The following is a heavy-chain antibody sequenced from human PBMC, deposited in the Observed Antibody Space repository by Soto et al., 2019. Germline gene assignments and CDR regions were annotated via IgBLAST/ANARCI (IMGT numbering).Heavy chain of an antibody. J-gene: IGHJ3*02. CDR2: ISRSSDNI. V-gene: IGHV3-23*01. D-gene: IGHD2-15*01. CDR3: AHCSGGSCYSDGFDI. CDR1: GFTFSSYS. Sequence: EVQLLESGGGLVQPGGSLRLSCAASGFTFSSYSMIWVRQAPGKGLEWVSAISRSSDNILYADSVKGRFTISRDNSKSTLYLQMNSLRAEDTAVYYCAHCSGGSCYSDGFDIWGQGTMVTVSS.